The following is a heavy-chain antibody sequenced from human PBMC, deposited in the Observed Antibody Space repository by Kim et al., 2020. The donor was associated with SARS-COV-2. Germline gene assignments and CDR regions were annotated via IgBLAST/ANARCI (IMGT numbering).Heavy chain of an antibody. D-gene: IGHD6-13*01. CDR2: ISASGSST. CDR1: GFTFSSYA. J-gene: IGHJ4*02. Sequence: GGSLRLSCAASGFTFSSYAMSWVRQAPGKGLEWVSAISASGSSTYYADSVKGRFTISRDDSKNTLYLQMNSLRADDTAVYYCAKPVSSSSWYSFDYWGQGTLVTVSS. CDR3: AKPVSSSSWYSFDY. V-gene: IGHV3-23*01.